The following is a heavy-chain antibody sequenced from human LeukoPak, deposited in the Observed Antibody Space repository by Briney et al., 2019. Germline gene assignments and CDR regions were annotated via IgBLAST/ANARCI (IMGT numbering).Heavy chain of an antibody. CDR3: ARSIVVAGIVSDYYYYAMDV. D-gene: IGHD6-19*01. V-gene: IGHV4-59*08. Sequence: PSETLSLTCIVSGGSISSYYWSWIRQPPGKGLEWIGYIYYSGCTTYNPSLKSRVTISLQTSKKQFSLKLSSVTAEDTAVYYCARSIVVAGIVSDYYYYAMDVWGQGTTVTVSS. J-gene: IGHJ6*02. CDR2: IYYSGCT. CDR1: GGSISSYY.